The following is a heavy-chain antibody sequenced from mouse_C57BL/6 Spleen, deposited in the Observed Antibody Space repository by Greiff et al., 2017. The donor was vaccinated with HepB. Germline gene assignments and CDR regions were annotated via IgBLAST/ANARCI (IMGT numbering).Heavy chain of an antibody. Sequence: QVQLQQPGAELVKPGASVKLSCKASGYTFTSYWMHWVKQRPGQGLEWIGMIHPNSGSTNYNEKFKSKATLTVDKSSSTAYMQLSSLTSEDSAVYYCARNGGVWLLFDYWGQGTTLTVSS. D-gene: IGHD2-2*01. CDR3: ARNGGVWLLFDY. V-gene: IGHV1-64*01. CDR2: IHPNSGST. J-gene: IGHJ2*01. CDR1: GYTFTSYW.